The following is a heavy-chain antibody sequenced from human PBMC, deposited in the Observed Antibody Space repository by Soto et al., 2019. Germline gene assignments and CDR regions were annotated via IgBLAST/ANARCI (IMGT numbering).Heavy chain of an antibody. J-gene: IGHJ6*02. Sequence: GGSLRFSCAASGFTFSAYGMHGFRQSPGKALEWVAVISYDGSNKYYADSVKGRFTISRDNSKNTLYLQMNSLRAEDTAVYYCAKIAARNYYSHGMDVWGQGTTVTVSS. CDR1: GFTFSAYG. D-gene: IGHD6-6*01. CDR2: ISYDGSNK. CDR3: AKIAARNYYSHGMDV. V-gene: IGHV3-30*18.